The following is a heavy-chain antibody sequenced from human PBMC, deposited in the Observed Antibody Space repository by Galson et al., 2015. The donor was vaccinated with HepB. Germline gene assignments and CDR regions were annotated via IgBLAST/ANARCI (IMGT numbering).Heavy chain of an antibody. CDR1: ADSVSSNTAT. CDR3: GGGNRFDI. V-gene: IGHV6-1*01. CDR2: TYYRSKWYS. J-gene: IGHJ3*02. Sequence: CAISADSVSSNTATWNRIRQSPSRGLEWLGRTYYRSKWYSEYAVSVKSRIIINPDTSKNQFSLQLNSVTPEDTAVYYCGGGNRFDIWGQGTMVTVS.